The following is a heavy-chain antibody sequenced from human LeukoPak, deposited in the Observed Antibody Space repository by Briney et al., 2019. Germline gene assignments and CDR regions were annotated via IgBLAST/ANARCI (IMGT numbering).Heavy chain of an antibody. CDR3: ATARSVSGSDLFDY. Sequence: PSETLSLTCAVYGGSFSGYYWSWIRQPPGKGLEWIGEINHSGSTNYNPSLKSRVTISVDTSKNQFSLKLSSVTAADTAVYYCATARSVSGSDLFDYWGQGTLVTVSS. CDR2: INHSGST. CDR1: GGSFSGYY. V-gene: IGHV4-34*01. D-gene: IGHD5-12*01. J-gene: IGHJ4*02.